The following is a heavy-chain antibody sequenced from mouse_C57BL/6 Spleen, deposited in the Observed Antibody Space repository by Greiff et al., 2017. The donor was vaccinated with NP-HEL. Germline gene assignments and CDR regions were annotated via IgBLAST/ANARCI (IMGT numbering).Heavy chain of an antibody. V-gene: IGHV5-4*01. CDR3: ARDGTAQASWFAY. CDR1: GFTFSSYA. CDR2: ISDGGSYT. Sequence: EVQLVESGGGLVKPGGYLKLSCAASGFTFSSYAMSWVRQTPEKRLEWVATISDGGSYTYYPDNVKGRFTISKDNAKNNLYLQMSHLKSEDTAMYYCARDGTAQASWFAYWGQGTLVTVSA. J-gene: IGHJ3*01. D-gene: IGHD3-2*02.